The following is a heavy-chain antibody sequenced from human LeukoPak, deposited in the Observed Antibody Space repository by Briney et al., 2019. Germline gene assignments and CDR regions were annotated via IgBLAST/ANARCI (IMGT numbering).Heavy chain of an antibody. Sequence: GGSLRLSCAASGFSFSSYGMYWVRQAPGKGLEWVAVISNDGSNKCYGDSVKGRFTISRDNSKNTLYLQMNSLRAEDTAVYYCAKEFPVVVAGATHYNFDYWGQGTLVTVSS. CDR3: AKEFPVVVAGATHYNFDY. CDR2: ISNDGSNK. D-gene: IGHD2-15*01. CDR1: GFSFSSYG. V-gene: IGHV3-30*18. J-gene: IGHJ4*02.